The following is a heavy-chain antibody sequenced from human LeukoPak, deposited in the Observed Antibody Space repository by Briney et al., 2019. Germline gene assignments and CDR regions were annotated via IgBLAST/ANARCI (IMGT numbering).Heavy chain of an antibody. CDR3: ARAPSLGYYDSSGYVDY. CDR1: GGTFSSYA. V-gene: IGHV1-8*02. D-gene: IGHD3-22*01. J-gene: IGHJ4*02. CDR2: MNPNSGNT. Sequence: ASVKVSCKASGGTFSSYAINWVRQATGQGLESMGWMNPNSGNTGYAQKFQGRVTMTRNTSISTAYMELSSLRSEDTAVYYCARAPSLGYYDSSGYVDYWGQGTLVTVSS.